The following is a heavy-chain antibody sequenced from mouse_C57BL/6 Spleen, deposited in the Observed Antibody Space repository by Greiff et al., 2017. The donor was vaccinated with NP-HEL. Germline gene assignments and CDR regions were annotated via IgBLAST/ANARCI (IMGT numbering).Heavy chain of an antibody. CDR1: GYTFTDYY. CDR2: IYPGSGNT. V-gene: IGHV1-76*01. CDR3: ARSGGRGDAY. D-gene: IGHD3-1*01. J-gene: IGHJ3*01. Sequence: QVQLQQSGAELVRPGASVKLSCKASGYTFTDYYINWVKQRPGQGLEWIARIYPGSGNTYYNEKFKGKATLTAEKSSSTAYMQLSSLTSEDSAVYFCARSGGRGDAYWGQGTLVTVSA.